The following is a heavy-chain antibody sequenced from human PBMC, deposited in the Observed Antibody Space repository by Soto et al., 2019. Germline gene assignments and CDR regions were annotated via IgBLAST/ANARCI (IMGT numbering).Heavy chain of an antibody. Sequence: GGSLRLSCAASGFTFSSYAMNWVRQAPGKGLEWVSAISSSSSTIYYADSVKGRFTISRDNAKNSLYLQMNSLRAEDTAVYYWARDSLLHYYDSSGSDAFDIWGQGTMVTV. J-gene: IGHJ3*02. CDR3: ARDSLLHYYDSSGSDAFDI. V-gene: IGHV3-48*01. CDR2: ISSSSSTI. CDR1: GFTFSSYA. D-gene: IGHD3-22*01.